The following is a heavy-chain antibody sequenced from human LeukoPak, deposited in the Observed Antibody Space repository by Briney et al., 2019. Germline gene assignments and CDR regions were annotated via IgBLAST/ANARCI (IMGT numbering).Heavy chain of an antibody. V-gene: IGHV3-23*01. CDR1: VFIFSTYA. CDR3: PSSLTVTTKKNNFDY. D-gene: IGHD4-17*01. J-gene: IGHJ4*02. Sequence: PGGSLRLSCAVSVFIFSTYAMSSVRPAPWKAPEWVSGSSGSGGSTYYADYVKGRFTISRDKSKNTLYVQMNSLRAEDTAVYCCPSSLTVTTKKNNFDYWGQGTLVTVSS. CDR2: SSGSGGST.